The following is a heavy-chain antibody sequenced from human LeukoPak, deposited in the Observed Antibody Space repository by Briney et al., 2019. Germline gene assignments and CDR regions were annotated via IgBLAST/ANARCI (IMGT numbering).Heavy chain of an antibody. D-gene: IGHD2-2*01. Sequence: GASVKVSCKASGYTFTSYGISWVRQAPGQGLEWMGWITAYNGNTNYAQKLQGRVTMTTDTSTSTAYMELRSLRSDDTAVYYCARGGLIVVVPAARNTYDYWSQGTLVTVSS. CDR1: GYTFTSYG. CDR3: ARGGLIVVVPAARNTYDY. J-gene: IGHJ4*02. V-gene: IGHV1-18*01. CDR2: ITAYNGNT.